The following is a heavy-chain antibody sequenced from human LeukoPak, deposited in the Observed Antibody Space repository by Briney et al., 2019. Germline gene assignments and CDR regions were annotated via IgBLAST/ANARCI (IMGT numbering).Heavy chain of an antibody. J-gene: IGHJ4*02. D-gene: IGHD6-13*01. CDR3: ARDEAVWEQQLGDDY. V-gene: IGHV3-30*02. Sequence: GGSLRLSCAASGFIFSNYAMHWVRQAPGKGLEWVTFIRYDGSNKYYAESVKGRFTISRDNAKNSLYLQMNSLRAEDTAVYYCARDEAVWEQQLGDDYWGQGTLVTVSS. CDR1: GFIFSNYA. CDR2: IRYDGSNK.